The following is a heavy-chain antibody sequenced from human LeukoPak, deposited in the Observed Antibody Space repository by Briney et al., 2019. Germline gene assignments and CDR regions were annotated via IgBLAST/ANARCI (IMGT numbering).Heavy chain of an antibody. CDR2: ISSSGSTI. J-gene: IGHJ4*02. D-gene: IGHD3-3*01. CDR3: ARGKMGDFWSGYTPVFDY. CDR1: GFTFSSYS. Sequence: GGSLRVSCAASGFTFSSYSMIWIRQAPGKGLEWVSYISSSGSTIYYADSVKGRFTISRDNAKNSLYLQMNSLRAEDTAVYYCARGKMGDFWSGYTPVFDYWGQGTLVTVSS. V-gene: IGHV3-48*04.